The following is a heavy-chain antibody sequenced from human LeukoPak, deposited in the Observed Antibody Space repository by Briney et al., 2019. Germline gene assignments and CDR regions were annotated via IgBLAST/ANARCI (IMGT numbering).Heavy chain of an antibody. CDR3: AKRPSDYGDYVTYFDY. CDR2: ISDDGRNK. Sequence: GGSLRLSCAASGFSFISYGMHWVRQAPGKGLEWVGVISDDGRNKQCADSVKGRFTISRDNSKDTLYLQMNSLRDEDTAVYYCAKRPSDYGDYVTYFDYWGQGTLVTVSS. D-gene: IGHD4-17*01. J-gene: IGHJ4*02. CDR1: GFSFISYG. V-gene: IGHV3-30*18.